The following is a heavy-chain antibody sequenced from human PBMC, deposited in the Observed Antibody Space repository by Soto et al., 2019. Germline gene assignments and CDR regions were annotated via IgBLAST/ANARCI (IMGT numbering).Heavy chain of an antibody. J-gene: IGHJ6*02. CDR1: GYTFTSYG. D-gene: IGHD6-6*01. CDR3: ASTTSSIAARDYHYYGMDV. CDR2: ISAYNGNT. Sequence: ASVKVSCKASGYTFTSYGISWVRQAPGQGLEWMGWISAYNGNTKYAQKLQGRVTMTTDTSTSTAYMELRSLRSEDTAVYYCASTTSSIAARDYHYYGMDVWGQGTTVTVSS. V-gene: IGHV1-18*01.